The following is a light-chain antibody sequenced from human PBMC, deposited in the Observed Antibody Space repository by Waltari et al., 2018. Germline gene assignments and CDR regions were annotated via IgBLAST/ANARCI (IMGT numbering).Light chain of an antibody. CDR1: QSLLHGNGLNY. CDR3: MQALQTPFI. J-gene: IGKJ3*01. V-gene: IGKV2-28*01. Sequence: DIVMTQSPLSLPVTPGEPASISSGYIQSLLHGNGLNYLDWYLQKPGQSPQLLIYLGSNRASGVPDRISGSGSGTDFTLKISRVEADDVGVYYCMQALQTPFIFGPGTKLDVK. CDR2: LGS.